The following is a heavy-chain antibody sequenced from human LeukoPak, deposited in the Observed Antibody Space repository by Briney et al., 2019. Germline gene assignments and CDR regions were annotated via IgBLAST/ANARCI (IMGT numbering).Heavy chain of an antibody. CDR2: IYTSGST. V-gene: IGHV4-4*07. CDR1: GGSIGGYY. D-gene: IGHD3-3*01. Sequence: PSETLSLTCTVSGGSIGGYYWSWIRQPAGKGLEWIGRIYTSGSTDYNPSLKSRVTMSVDTSKNQFSLKLTSVTAADTAVYYCARGFLELMGWFDPWGQGTQVTVSS. J-gene: IGHJ5*02. CDR3: ARGFLELMGWFDP.